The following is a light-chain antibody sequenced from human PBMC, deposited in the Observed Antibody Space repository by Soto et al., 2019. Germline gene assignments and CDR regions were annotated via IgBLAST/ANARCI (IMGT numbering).Light chain of an antibody. CDR3: AAWDDSLSGVV. CDR1: SSNIGSNY. CDR2: RNN. V-gene: IGLV1-47*01. Sequence: QSVLTQPPSASGTPGQRVTISCSGSSSNIGSNYVYWYQQLPGTAPKLLIYRNNQRPSGVPDRFSGSKSGTSASLAISGLLSEDEADYDCAAWDDSLSGVVFGGGTQLTVL. J-gene: IGLJ2*01.